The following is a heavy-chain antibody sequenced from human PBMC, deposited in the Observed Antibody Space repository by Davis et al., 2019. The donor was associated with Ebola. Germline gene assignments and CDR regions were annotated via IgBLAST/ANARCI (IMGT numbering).Heavy chain of an antibody. Sequence: PSETLSLTCTVSGGSISSGGYYWSWIRQHPGKGLEWIGYIYYSGSTYYNPSLKSRVTISVDTSKNQFSLKLTSVTAADTAIYYCARLCFRSYGLSDSWGQGTLVTVSS. CDR3: ARLCFRSYGLSDS. V-gene: IGHV4-31*03. CDR1: GGSISSGGYY. CDR2: IYYSGST. D-gene: IGHD1-26*01. J-gene: IGHJ5*01.